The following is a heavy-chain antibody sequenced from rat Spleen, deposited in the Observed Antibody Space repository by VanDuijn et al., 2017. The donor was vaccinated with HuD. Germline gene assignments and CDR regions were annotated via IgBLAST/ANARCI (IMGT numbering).Heavy chain of an antibody. CDR1: GFTFSDYY. Sequence: EVQLVESDGGLVQPGRSLKLSCAASGFTFSDYYMAWVRQAPTKGLEWVATISYDGSSTYYRDSVKGRFTISRDNAKSTLYLQMDSLRSEDTATYYCARLGGIFIAAISSIDYWGQGVMVTVSS. V-gene: IGHV5-29*01. CDR2: ISYDGSST. D-gene: IGHD1-2*01. J-gene: IGHJ2*01. CDR3: ARLGGIFIAAISSIDY.